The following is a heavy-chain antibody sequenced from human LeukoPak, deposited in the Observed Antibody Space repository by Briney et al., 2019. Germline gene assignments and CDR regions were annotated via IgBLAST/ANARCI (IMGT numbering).Heavy chain of an antibody. D-gene: IGHD3-10*01. Sequence: ASVEVSCKASGYTFTSYGISWVRQAPGQGLEWMGWISAYNGNTNYAQKLQGRVTMTTDTSTSTAYMELRSLRSDDTAVYYCARRPADYYGSGSYPDYWGQGTLVTVSS. CDR1: GYTFTSYG. J-gene: IGHJ4*02. CDR3: ARRPADYYGSGSYPDY. CDR2: ISAYNGNT. V-gene: IGHV1-18*01.